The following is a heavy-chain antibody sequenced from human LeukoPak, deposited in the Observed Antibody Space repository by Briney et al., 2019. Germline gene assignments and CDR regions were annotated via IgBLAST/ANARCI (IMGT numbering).Heavy chain of an antibody. CDR1: GYTFTGYY. V-gene: IGHV1-2*02. J-gene: IGHJ4*02. CDR3: ARSIGYCSDGSCGSFPFDY. D-gene: IGHD2-15*01. CDR2: INPNSGGT. Sequence: ASVKVSCKASGYTFTGYYMHWVRQAPGQGLEWMGWINPNSGGTNYAQKFQGRVTMTRDTSISTAYMELSRLRSDDTAVYYCARSIGYCSDGSCGSFPFDYWGQGTLVTVSS.